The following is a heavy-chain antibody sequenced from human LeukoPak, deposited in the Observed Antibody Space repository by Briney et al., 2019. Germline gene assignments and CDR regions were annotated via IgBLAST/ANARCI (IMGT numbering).Heavy chain of an antibody. Sequence: PSETLSLTCAVYGGSFSGYYWNWIRQSPGKGLEWIGEIDHNGSTKYNASLKTRIIMSVDKSKNQFSLKLRSLSAADTAVYYCAARQFNYGLRTPFDYWGQGTLVTVSS. CDR2: IDHNGST. V-gene: IGHV4-34*01. CDR1: GGSFSGYY. CDR3: AARQFNYGLRTPFDY. D-gene: IGHD3-16*01. J-gene: IGHJ4*02.